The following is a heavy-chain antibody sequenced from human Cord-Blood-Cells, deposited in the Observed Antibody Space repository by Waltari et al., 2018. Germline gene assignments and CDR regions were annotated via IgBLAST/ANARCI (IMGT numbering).Heavy chain of an antibody. J-gene: IGHJ3*02. CDR2: IIPIFGTA. D-gene: IGHD3-9*01. CDR1: GGTFSSYA. CDR3: ARGGSDILTGPDAFDI. V-gene: IGHV1-69*06. Sequence: QVQLVQSGAEVKKPGSSVTVSCKASGGTFSSYAISWVRQAPGQGLEWMGGIIPIFGTANYAQKFQGRVTITADKSTSTAYMELSSLRSEDTAVYYCARGGSDILTGPDAFDIWGQGTMVTVSS.